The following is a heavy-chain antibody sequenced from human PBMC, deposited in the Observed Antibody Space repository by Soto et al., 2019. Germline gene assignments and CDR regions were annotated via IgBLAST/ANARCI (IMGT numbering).Heavy chain of an antibody. D-gene: IGHD3-10*01. CDR1: GFTFSSYG. CDR3: AKRVYYGSGSYYNWFDP. V-gene: IGHV3-30*18. CDR2: ISYDGSNK. Sequence: QVPLVESGGGVVQPGRSLRLSCAASGFTFSSYGMHWVRQAPGKGLEWVAVISYDGSNKYYADSVKGRFTISRDNSKNTLYLQMNSLRAEDTAVYYCAKRVYYGSGSYYNWFDPWGQGTLVTVSS. J-gene: IGHJ5*02.